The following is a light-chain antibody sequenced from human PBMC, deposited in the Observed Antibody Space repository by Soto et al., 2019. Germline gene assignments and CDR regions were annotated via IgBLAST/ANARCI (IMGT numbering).Light chain of an antibody. J-gene: IGLJ1*01. CDR1: TGAVTSGHY. V-gene: IGLV7-46*01. Sequence: QAVVTQEPSLTVSPGGTVTLTCGSSTGAVTSGHYPHWFQQKPGQAPRTLIYDTSNKHSWTPARFSGSLLGGKGALTLSGAQPEDEADYYCLVIYSGVGEVFGTGTKVTVL. CDR3: LVIYSGVGEV. CDR2: DTS.